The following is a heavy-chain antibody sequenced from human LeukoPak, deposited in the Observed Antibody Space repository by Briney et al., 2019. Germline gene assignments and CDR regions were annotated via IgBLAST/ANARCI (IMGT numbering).Heavy chain of an antibody. Sequence: GGSLRLSCAASAFTFSSYGMHWVRQAPGKGLEWVAYIQYDRTNEQYAHSVKGRFRISRDNSNNILYLQMNSLRAEDTAVYYCAKGEGWQQPYYYYMDVWGKGTTVTISS. CDR2: IQYDRTNE. CDR1: AFTFSSYG. V-gene: IGHV3-30*02. CDR3: AKGEGWQQPYYYYMDV. D-gene: IGHD6-13*01. J-gene: IGHJ6*03.